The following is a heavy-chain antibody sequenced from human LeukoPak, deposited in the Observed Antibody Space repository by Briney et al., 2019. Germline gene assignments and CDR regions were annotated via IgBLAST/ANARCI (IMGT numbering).Heavy chain of an antibody. J-gene: IGHJ4*02. CDR3: AKEDYGSGSGDY. CDR2: ISGSGGST. Sequence: GGSLRLSCAASGFTFSNAWMSWVRQAPGKGLEWVSAISGSGGSTYYADSVKGRFTISRDNSKNTLYLQMNSLRAEDTAVYYCAKEDYGSGSGDYWGQGTLVTVSS. V-gene: IGHV3-23*01. CDR1: GFTFSNAW. D-gene: IGHD3-10*01.